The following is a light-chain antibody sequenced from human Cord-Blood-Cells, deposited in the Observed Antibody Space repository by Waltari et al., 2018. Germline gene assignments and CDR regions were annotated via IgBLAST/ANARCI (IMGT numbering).Light chain of an antibody. J-gene: IGLJ2*01. CDR2: EVS. CDR1: SSHVGSYNL. Sequence: SALTQPASVSGSPGQSITISCTGTSSHVGSYNLVPWYQQHPGKAPKLMIYEVSKRPSGVSNRFSGSKSGNTASLTISGLQAEDEADYYCCSYAGSSTLVFGGGTKLTVL. V-gene: IGLV2-23*02. CDR3: CSYAGSSTLV.